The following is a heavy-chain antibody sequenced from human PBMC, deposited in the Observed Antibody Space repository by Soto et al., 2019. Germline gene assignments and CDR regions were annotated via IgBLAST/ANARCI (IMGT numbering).Heavy chain of an antibody. D-gene: IGHD6-13*01. CDR1: GFTFISYW. CDR2: IKQDGSEK. CDR3: ARDPYTNSWPEYFHH. Sequence: GGSLRLSCAASGFTFISYWMSWVRQAPGKGLEWVANIKQDGSEKYYVDSVKGRFTISRDNAKNSLYLQMNSLRAEDMAVYYCARDPYTNSWPEYFHHWGQGTLVTVSS. J-gene: IGHJ1*01. V-gene: IGHV3-7*03.